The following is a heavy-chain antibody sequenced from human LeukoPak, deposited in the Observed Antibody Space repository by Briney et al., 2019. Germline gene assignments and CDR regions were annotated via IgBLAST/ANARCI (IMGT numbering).Heavy chain of an antibody. CDR3: ARQGDYYDSSGYGGNWFDP. Sequence: PSETLSLICTVSGGSISSSSYYWGWIRQPPGKGLEWIGSIYYSGSTYYNPSLKSRVTISVDTSKNQFSLKLSSVTAADTAVYYCARQGDYYDSSGYGGNWFDPWGQGTLVTVSS. J-gene: IGHJ5*02. D-gene: IGHD3-22*01. CDR2: IYYSGST. CDR1: GGSISSSSYY. V-gene: IGHV4-39*01.